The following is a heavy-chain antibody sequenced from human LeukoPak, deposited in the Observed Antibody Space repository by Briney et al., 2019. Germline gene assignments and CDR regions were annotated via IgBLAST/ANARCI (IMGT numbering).Heavy chain of an antibody. CDR3: ATDRGTHGWSGEDYFDY. CDR1: GFTISGFA. V-gene: IGHV3-23*01. D-gene: IGHD3-10*01. CDR2: IGSDYKT. Sequence: GGSLRLSCAASGFTISGFAMTWVRQAPGKGLEWVSSIGSDYKTHYSESVKGRFAISRDNSKNTLFLQMNSLRAEDTAVYYCATDRGTHGWSGEDYFDYWGQGTLVTVSS. J-gene: IGHJ4*02.